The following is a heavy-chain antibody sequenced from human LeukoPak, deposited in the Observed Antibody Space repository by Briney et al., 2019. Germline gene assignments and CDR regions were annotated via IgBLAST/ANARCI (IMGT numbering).Heavy chain of an antibody. J-gene: IGHJ4*02. CDR2: ISASNGNT. D-gene: IGHD1-7*01. CDR3: ARDHSNWNYAPDF. Sequence: ASVKVSCKASGYTFTSYAMNWVRQAPGQGLQWLGWISASNGNTNYAQKFRGRVTMSTDTTSNTVYMDVRSLTSDDTAVYYCARDHSNWNYAPDFWGQGTLVIVSS. CDR1: GYTFTSYA. V-gene: IGHV1-18*01.